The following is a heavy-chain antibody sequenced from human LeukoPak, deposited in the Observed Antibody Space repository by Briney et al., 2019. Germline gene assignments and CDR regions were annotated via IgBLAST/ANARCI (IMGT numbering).Heavy chain of an antibody. CDR1: GGSISSYY. V-gene: IGHV4-59*08. D-gene: IGHD5-24*01. CDR2: IYYSGST. Sequence: PSETLSLTCTVSGGSISSYYWSWIRQPPGKGLEWIGYIYYSGSTNYNPSLKSRVTISVDTSKNQFSLKLSSVTAADTAVYYCARHSVNLRRVEMASYDAFDIWGQGTMVTVSS. J-gene: IGHJ3*02. CDR3: ARHSVNLRRVEMASYDAFDI.